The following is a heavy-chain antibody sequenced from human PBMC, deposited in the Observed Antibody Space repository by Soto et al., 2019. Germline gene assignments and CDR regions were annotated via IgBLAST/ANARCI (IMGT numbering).Heavy chain of an antibody. D-gene: IGHD2-15*01. CDR3: ARHGVPVAATPWWFDP. V-gene: IGHV4-39*01. J-gene: IGHJ5*02. CDR2: IYYSGST. CDR1: GGSISSSSYY. Sequence: SETLSLTCTVSGGSISSSSYYWGWIRQPPGKGLEWIGSIYYSGSTYYNQSLKSRVTISVDTSKNQFSLKLSSATAADTAVFYCARHGVPVAATPWWFDPWGQGTLVTVSS.